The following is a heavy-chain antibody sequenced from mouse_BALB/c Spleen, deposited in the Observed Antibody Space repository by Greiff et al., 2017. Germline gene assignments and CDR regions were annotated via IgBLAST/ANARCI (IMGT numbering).Heavy chain of an antibody. J-gene: IGHJ2*01. CDR3: TRSVATDYFDY. CDR2: IDPETGGT. D-gene: IGHD1-1*01. CDR1: GYTFTDYE. V-gene: IGHV1-15*01. Sequence: QVQLKQSGAELVRPGASVTLSCKASGYTFTDYEMHWVKQTPVHGLEWIGAIDPETGGTAYNQKFKGKATLTADKSSSTAYMELRSLTSEDSAVYYCTRSVATDYFDYWGQGTTLTVSS.